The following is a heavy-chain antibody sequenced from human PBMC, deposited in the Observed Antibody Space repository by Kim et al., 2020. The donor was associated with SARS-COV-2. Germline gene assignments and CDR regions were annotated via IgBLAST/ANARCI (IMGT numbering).Heavy chain of an antibody. V-gene: IGHV3-13*01. CDR1: GFTLSKYD. CDR3: ARDIFGMDV. J-gene: IGHJ6*02. D-gene: IGHD3-9*01. Sequence: GGSLRLSCVASGFTLSKYDMHWVRQATGKGLEWVSSIGIAGDTYYQDSVKGRFTISREKGKNSLYLQMNSLRAGATAMYYCARDIFGMDVWGQGTTVTVS. CDR2: IGIAGDT.